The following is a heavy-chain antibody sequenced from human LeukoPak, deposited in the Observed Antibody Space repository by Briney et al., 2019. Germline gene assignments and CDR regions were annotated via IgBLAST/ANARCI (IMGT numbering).Heavy chain of an antibody. V-gene: IGHV6-1*01. CDR1: GDXVSSNSAA. J-gene: IGHJ4*02. CDR3: ARETSHFDY. Sequence: SQTLSLTCVISGDXVSSNSAAWNWTRQSPSRGLEWQGRTYYRSKWYNDYAVSVKSRITINPDTSKNQFFLQLNSVTPEDTAVYYCARETSHFDYWGQGTLVTVSS. CDR2: TYYRSKWYN.